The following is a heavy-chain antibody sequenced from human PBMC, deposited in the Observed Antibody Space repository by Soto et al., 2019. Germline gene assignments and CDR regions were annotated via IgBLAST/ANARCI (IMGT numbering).Heavy chain of an antibody. Sequence: PGGSLRLSSSTSGVTFSRYSMTWVLKEPGKGLEWVSALSCGGGNTYYADSVKGRFPISRDNSKNTLYLQMNGLRVEDTAVYYCGKVGNWNEFWFPPGGQGTLVTVSS. CDR2: LSCGGGNT. V-gene: IGHV3-23*01. D-gene: IGHD1-1*01. CDR1: GVTFSRYS. J-gene: IGHJ5*02. CDR3: GKVGNWNEFWFPP.